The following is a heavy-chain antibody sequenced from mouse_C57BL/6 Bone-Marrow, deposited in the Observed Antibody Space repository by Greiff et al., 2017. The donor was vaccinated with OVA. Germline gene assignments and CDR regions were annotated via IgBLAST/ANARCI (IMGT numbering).Heavy chain of an antibody. CDR2: IYPGDGDT. Sequence: VQLQQPGAELVMPGASVKLSCKASGYTFTSYWMHWVKQRPGKGLEWIGRIYPGDGDTNYNGKFKGKATLTADKSSSTAYMQLSSLTSEDSAVYFCARSYYGSSYAWFAYWGQGTLVTVSA. V-gene: IGHV1-82*01. CDR3: ARSYYGSSYAWFAY. J-gene: IGHJ3*01. CDR1: GYTFTSYW. D-gene: IGHD1-1*01.